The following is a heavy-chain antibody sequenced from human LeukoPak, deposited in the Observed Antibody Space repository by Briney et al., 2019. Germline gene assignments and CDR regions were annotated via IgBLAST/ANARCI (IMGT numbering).Heavy chain of an antibody. CDR3: ARGDGYNFFDY. V-gene: IGHV3-53*01. CDR2: FYVGGAT. J-gene: IGHJ4*02. Sequence: GGSLRLSYAVSGFSVTNNYMSWVRQAPGKGLEWVSVFYVGGATYYADSVKGRFTISRDNSENTLYLQMKSLRAEDTAVYYCARGDGYNFFDYWGQGTLVTVSS. CDR1: GFSVTNNY. D-gene: IGHD5-24*01.